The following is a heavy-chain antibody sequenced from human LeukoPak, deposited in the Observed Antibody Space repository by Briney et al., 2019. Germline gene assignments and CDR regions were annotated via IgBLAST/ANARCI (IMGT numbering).Heavy chain of an antibody. CDR1: GGSINTRSYF. CDR3: ARSSAYYYYDSSGYYYNGAFDI. CDR2: MYYSGTT. Sequence: SETLSLTCSASGGSINTRSYFWGWIRQSPGKGLEWIASMYYSGTTYYNPSLKSRVTISVDTYKSQLSLKLSSVTAADTAVYYCARSSAYYYYDSSGYYYNGAFDIWGQGTMVTVSS. D-gene: IGHD3-22*01. J-gene: IGHJ3*02. V-gene: IGHV4-39*07.